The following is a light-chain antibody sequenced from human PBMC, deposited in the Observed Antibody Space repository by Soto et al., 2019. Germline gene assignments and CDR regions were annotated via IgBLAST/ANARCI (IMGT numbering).Light chain of an antibody. V-gene: IGLV2-14*01. Sequence: QSVLTQPGSGSGSPGQSITISCTVTISDLAIYNYVSGYQQQPGKAPKLMIYQVTNRPSGVSNRFSGSRSGNTASLTLSGLQAEDAADYYCSSYTESSNHVFGTGTKVTVL. J-gene: IGLJ1*01. CDR2: QVT. CDR3: SSYTESSNHV. CDR1: ISDLAIYNY.